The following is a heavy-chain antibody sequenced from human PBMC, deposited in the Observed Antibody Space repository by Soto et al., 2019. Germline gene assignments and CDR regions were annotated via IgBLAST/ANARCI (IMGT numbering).Heavy chain of an antibody. V-gene: IGHV3-66*01. Sequence: EVQLVESGGGLVQPGGSLRLSCAASGFTVSSNYMSWVRQAPGKGLEWVSVIYSGGSTYYADSLKGRFTISRDNSKNTLYRQMNSLRAEDTAVYYCAREGSSSWYGGLDYWGQGTLVTVSS. J-gene: IGHJ4*02. CDR3: AREGSSSWYGGLDY. D-gene: IGHD6-13*01. CDR1: GFTVSSNY. CDR2: IYSGGST.